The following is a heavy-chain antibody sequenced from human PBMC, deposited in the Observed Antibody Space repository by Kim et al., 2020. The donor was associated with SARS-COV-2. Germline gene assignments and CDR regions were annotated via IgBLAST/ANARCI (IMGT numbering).Heavy chain of an antibody. CDR2: IYYSGST. V-gene: IGHV4-31*03. CDR3: ARRGVPDNWFDP. Sequence: SETLSLTCTVSGGSISSGGYYWSWIRQHPGKGLEWIGYIYYSGSTYYNPSLKSRVTISVDTSKNQFSLKLSSVTAADTAVYYCARRGVPDNWFDPWGQGTLVTVSS. CDR1: GGSISSGGYY. J-gene: IGHJ5*02.